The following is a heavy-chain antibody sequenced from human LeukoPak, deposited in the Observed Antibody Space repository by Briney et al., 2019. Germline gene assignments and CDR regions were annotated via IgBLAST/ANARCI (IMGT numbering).Heavy chain of an antibody. CDR3: ARDSQYYYDSSGYYEFDY. D-gene: IGHD3-22*01. V-gene: IGHV1-18*01. CDR1: GYTFTSYG. J-gene: IGHJ4*02. CDR2: ISAYNGNT. Sequence: ASVKVSCKASGYTFTSYGISWVRQAPGQGLEWMGWISAYNGNTNYAQKLQGRVTMTTDTSTSTAYMELRSLRSDDTAVYYCARDSQYYYDSSGYYEFDYWGQGTLVTASS.